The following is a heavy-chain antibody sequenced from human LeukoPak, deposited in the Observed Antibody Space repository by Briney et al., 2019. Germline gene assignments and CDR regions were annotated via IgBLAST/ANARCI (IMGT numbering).Heavy chain of an antibody. CDR3: ARDGYYDFWSGSQYYYYYMDV. D-gene: IGHD3-3*01. J-gene: IGHJ6*03. CDR1: GGSISSYY. Sequence: SETLSLTCTVSGGSISSYYWSWIRQPAGKGLEWIGRIYTSGSTNYNPSLKSRVTMSVDTSKNQFSLKLSSVTAADTAVYYCARDGYYDFWSGSQYYYYYMDVWGKGTTVTVSS. CDR2: IYTSGST. V-gene: IGHV4-4*07.